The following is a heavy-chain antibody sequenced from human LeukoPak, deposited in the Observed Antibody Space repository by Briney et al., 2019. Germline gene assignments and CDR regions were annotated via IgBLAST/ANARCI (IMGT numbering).Heavy chain of an antibody. D-gene: IGHD3-10*01. J-gene: IGHJ4*02. CDR2: ISGSGDST. CDR3: VKVAKYYYGSETYYFFEH. Sequence: PGGSLRLSCAASGFTFSSYAMRWVRQAPGKGLEWVSGISGSGDSTYYADSVKGRFTISRDNSKNTLYLQMNSLRVEDTGIYYCVKVAKYYYGSETYYFFEHWGQGTPVTASS. V-gene: IGHV3-23*01. CDR1: GFTFSSYA.